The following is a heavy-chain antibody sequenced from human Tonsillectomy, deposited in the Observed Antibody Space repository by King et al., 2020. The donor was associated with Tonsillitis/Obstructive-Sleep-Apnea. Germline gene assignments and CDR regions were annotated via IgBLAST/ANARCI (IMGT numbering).Heavy chain of an antibody. J-gene: IGHJ3*02. CDR1: GGSISSYY. CDR3: ARDMLLDAGGDAFDI. D-gene: IGHD3-10*02. Sequence: VQLQESGPGLVKPSETLSLTCTVSGGSISSYYWSWIRQPPGKGLEWIGYIYHSGSTNYNPPLKSRFTISVDTSKNQFSLKLSSVTAADTAVYYCARDMLLDAGGDAFDIWGQGTKVTVSS. CDR2: IYHSGST. V-gene: IGHV4-59*01.